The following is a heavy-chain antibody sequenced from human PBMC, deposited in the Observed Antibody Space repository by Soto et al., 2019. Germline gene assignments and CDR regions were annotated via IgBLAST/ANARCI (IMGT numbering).Heavy chain of an antibody. D-gene: IGHD6-6*01. CDR3: AREGQLGY. V-gene: IGHV1-18*01. J-gene: IGHJ4*02. CDR2: ISGYNGNT. Sequence: GASVKVSCKASGYHFASYGFTWLRQVPGRGLEWMGWISGYNGNTNYAQRFQGRVTMTTDTSTSTAYMELRSLRSDDTAVYYCAREGQLGYWGQGTLVTVSS. CDR1: GYHFASYG.